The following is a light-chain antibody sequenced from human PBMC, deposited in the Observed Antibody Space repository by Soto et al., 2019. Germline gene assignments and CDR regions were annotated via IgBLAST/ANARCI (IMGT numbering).Light chain of an antibody. Sequence: DIQMTQSPSTLYASVGDKVTISCLASQSVRSWLAWYQQKPGTAPKLLIFDASRLESGVPSRFSGSASGTEFTLTISSLQPDDFATYYCQQYDNYPLTFGGGTKVDI. CDR1: QSVRSW. J-gene: IGKJ4*01. V-gene: IGKV1-5*01. CDR2: DAS. CDR3: QQYDNYPLT.